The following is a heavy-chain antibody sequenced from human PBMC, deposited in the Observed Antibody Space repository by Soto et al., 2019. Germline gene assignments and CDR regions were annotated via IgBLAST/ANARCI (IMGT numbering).Heavy chain of an antibody. Sequence: EVQLLESGGGLVQPGGSLRLYCAASGFTFSSYAMSWVRQAPGKGLEWVSAISGSGGRTYYADSVKGRFTISRDNSKNTLYLQMNSLRAEDTAVYYCAKDREVVGATPLGYWGQGTLVTVSS. D-gene: IGHD1-26*01. CDR1: GFTFSSYA. CDR3: AKDREVVGATPLGY. CDR2: ISGSGGRT. J-gene: IGHJ4*02. V-gene: IGHV3-23*01.